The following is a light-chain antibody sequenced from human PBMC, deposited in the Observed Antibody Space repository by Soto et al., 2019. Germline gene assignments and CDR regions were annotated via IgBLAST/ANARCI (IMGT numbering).Light chain of an antibody. CDR3: QSYDSSLSGYV. Sequence: QSVLTQPPSVSEAPGQRVTISCTGSSSNIGAGYEAHWYQQVPGTAPKLLIYENNNRPSGVPDRFSGSKSGPSASLAITGLKAEDEAEYYCQSYDSSLSGYVFGTGTKLTVL. CDR2: ENN. CDR1: SSNIGAGYE. J-gene: IGLJ1*01. V-gene: IGLV1-40*01.